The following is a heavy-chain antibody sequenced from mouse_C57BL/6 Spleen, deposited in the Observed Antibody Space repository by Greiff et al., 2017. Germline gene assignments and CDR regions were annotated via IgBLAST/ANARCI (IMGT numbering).Heavy chain of an antibody. CDR1: GYSFTGYY. J-gene: IGHJ1*03. D-gene: IGHD2-4*01. V-gene: IGHV1-42*01. CDR2: INPSTGGT. CDR3: ARSDMIKWYFDV. Sequence: VQLKESGPELVKPGASVKISCKASGYSFTGYYMNWVKQSPEKSLEWIGEINPSTGGTTYNQKFKAKATLTVDKSSSTAYMQLKSLTSEDSAVYYCARSDMIKWYFDVWGTGTTVTVSS.